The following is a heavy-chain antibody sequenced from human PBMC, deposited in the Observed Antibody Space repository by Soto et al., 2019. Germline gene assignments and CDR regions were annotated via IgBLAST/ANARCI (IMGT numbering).Heavy chain of an antibody. J-gene: IGHJ6*02. CDR3: AKDQDCSSTSCYQVSDGMDV. V-gene: IGHV3-30*18. CDR2: ISYDGSNK. CDR1: GFTFSSYG. Sequence: GGSLRLSCAASGFTFSSYGMHGVRQAPGKGLEWVAVISYDGSNKYYADSVKGRFTISRDNSKNTLYLQMNSLRAEDTAVYYCAKDQDCSSTSCYQVSDGMDVWGQGTTVTVSS. D-gene: IGHD2-2*01.